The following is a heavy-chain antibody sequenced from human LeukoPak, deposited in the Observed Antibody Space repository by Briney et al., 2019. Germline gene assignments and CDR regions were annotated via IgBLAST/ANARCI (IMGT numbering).Heavy chain of an antibody. J-gene: IGHJ4*02. D-gene: IGHD3-10*01. V-gene: IGHV5-51*01. CDR1: GYRFTTYW. CDR3: ARLGTYWSNYYFEY. Sequence: GGSLKISCQGSGYRFTTYWIGWVRQMPGKGLDGMGIIYPGDSDTRYSPSFQGQVTISADKSINTAYLQWSSLKASDTAMYYCARLGTYWSNYYFEYWGQGTLVTVSP. CDR2: IYPGDSDT.